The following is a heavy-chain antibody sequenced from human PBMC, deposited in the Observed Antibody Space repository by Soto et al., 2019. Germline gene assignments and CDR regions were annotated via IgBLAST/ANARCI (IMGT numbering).Heavy chain of an antibody. V-gene: IGHV1-69*01. J-gene: IGHJ6*02. D-gene: IGHD6-6*01. CDR3: ARDGIAARQGYYYGMDV. Sequence: QVQLVQSGAEVKKPGSSVKVSCKASGGTFSSYAISWVRQATGQGLEWMGGIIPIFGTANYAQKFQGRVTITADESTSTAYMELSSLRSEDTAVYYGARDGIAARQGYYYGMDVWGQGTTVTVSS. CDR2: IIPIFGTA. CDR1: GGTFSSYA.